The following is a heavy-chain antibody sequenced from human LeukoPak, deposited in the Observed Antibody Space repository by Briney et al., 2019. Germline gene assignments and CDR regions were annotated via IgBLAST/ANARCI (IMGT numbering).Heavy chain of an antibody. V-gene: IGHV3-33*03. CDR1: GFTFSSYG. CDR3: VSFYETY. J-gene: IGHJ4*02. CDR2: IWYDGSQR. D-gene: IGHD2/OR15-2a*01. Sequence: PGRSLRLSCAASGFTFSSYGMHWVRQAPGKGLEWVAVIWYDGSQRYYADSVKGRFSISKDNAKNTVYLQMNSLRAEDTAVYYCVSFYETYWGRGTLVTVSS.